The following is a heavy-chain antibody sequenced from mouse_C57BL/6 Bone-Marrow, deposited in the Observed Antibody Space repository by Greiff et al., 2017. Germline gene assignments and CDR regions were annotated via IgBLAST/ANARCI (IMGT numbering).Heavy chain of an antibody. D-gene: IGHD2-3*01. J-gene: IGHJ3*01. Sequence: VQLQQSGAALVRPGASVKLSCTASGFNIKDDYMHWVKQRPEQGLEWIGWIDPENGDTEYASKFQGKATITADTSSNTAYLQLSSLTSEDTAVYYCTVDGYYPFAYWGQGTLVTVSA. CDR1: GFNIKDDY. CDR2: IDPENGDT. CDR3: TVDGYYPFAY. V-gene: IGHV14-4*01.